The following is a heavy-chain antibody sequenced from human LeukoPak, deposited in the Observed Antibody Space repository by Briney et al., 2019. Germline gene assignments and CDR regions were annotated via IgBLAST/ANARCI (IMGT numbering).Heavy chain of an antibody. V-gene: IGHV4-34*01. D-gene: IGHD6-6*01. J-gene: IGHJ4*02. Sequence: SETLSLTCAVYGGSFSGYYWSWIRQPPGKGLEWIGEINHSGCTNYNPSLKSRVTISVDTSKNQFSLKLSSVTAADTAVYYCAGSSSGLFDYWGQGTLVTVSS. CDR2: INHSGCT. CDR3: AGSSSGLFDY. CDR1: GGSFSGYY.